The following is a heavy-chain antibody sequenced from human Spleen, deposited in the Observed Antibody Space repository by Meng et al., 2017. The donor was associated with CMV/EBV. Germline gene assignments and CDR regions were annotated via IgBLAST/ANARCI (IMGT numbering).Heavy chain of an antibody. CDR3: AREGLVLSLYSSAKGIDY. CDR1: GFTFSSYS. Sequence: GESLKISCAASGFTFSSYSMNWVRQAPGKGLEWVSYISSSSSTIYYADSVKGRFTISRDNAKNSLYLQMNSLRAEDTAVYYCAREGLVLSLYSSAKGIDYWGQGTLVTVSS. D-gene: IGHD6-25*01. CDR2: ISSSSSTI. J-gene: IGHJ4*02. V-gene: IGHV3-48*04.